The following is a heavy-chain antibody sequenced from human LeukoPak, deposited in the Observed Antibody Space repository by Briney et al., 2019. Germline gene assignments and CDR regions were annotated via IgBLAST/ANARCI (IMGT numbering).Heavy chain of an antibody. V-gene: IGHV1-2*02. D-gene: IGHD3-22*01. Sequence: ASVKVSCKASGYTFTGYYMHWVRQAPGQGREGMGWINPNSGGTNYAQKFQGRVTMTRDTSISTAYMELSRLRSDDTAVYYCARDQPQYYDSSGYDVWGQGTLVTVSS. CDR3: ARDQPQYYDSSGYDV. CDR1: GYTFTGYY. CDR2: INPNSGGT. J-gene: IGHJ4*02.